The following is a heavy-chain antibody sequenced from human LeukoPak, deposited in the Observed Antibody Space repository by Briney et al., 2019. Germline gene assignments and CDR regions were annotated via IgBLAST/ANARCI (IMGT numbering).Heavy chain of an antibody. CDR2: INPSGGST. D-gene: IGHD3-22*01. CDR1: GGTFSSYY. Sequence: ASVKVSCKASGGTFSSYYMHWVRQAPGQGLEWMAIINPSGGSTNYAQKIQGRVTMTRDTSTSTVYMELSSLRSEDTAVYYCARDPRPSYDSSDYYYPGDYWGQGTLVTVSS. V-gene: IGHV1-46*01. J-gene: IGHJ4*02. CDR3: ARDPRPSYDSSDYYYPGDY.